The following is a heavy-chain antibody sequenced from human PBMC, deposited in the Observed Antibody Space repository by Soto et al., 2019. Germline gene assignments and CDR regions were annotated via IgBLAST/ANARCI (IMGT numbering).Heavy chain of an antibody. CDR3: ARARRASGGYYMDV. J-gene: IGHJ6*03. D-gene: IGHD2-15*01. CDR1: GFTFSSYG. CDR2: IWYDGSNK. V-gene: IGHV3-33*01. Sequence: QVQLVESGGGVVQPGRSLRLSCAASGFTFSSYGMHWVRQAPGKGLEWVAVIWYDGSNKYYADSVKGRFTISRDNSKNTLYLQMNSRRAEDTAVYYCARARRASGGYYMDVWGQGTTVTVSS.